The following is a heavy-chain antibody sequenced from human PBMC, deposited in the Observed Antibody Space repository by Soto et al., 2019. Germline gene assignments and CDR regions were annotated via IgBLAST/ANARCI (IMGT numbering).Heavy chain of an antibody. V-gene: IGHV1-2*04. CDR3: AREGSRRYCSGGSCYSSDHFDC. D-gene: IGHD2-15*01. CDR2: INPNSGGT. CDR1: GYTFTGYY. Sequence: QVQLVQSGAEVKKPGASVKVSCKASGYTFTGYYMHWVRQASGQGLEWMGWINPNSGGTNYAQKFQGWVTMTRDTSISPAYMELSRLRSDDTAVYYCAREGSRRYCSGGSCYSSDHFDCWGQGTLVTVSS. J-gene: IGHJ4*02.